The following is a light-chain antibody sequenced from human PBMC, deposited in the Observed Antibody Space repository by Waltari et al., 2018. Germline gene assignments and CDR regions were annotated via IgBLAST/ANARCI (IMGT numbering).Light chain of an antibody. CDR2: DAS. J-gene: IGKJ4*01. V-gene: IGKV3-15*01. Sequence: EIVFTQSPATLSLSPGSRATLPCSASQSVSTYLAWYQQKPGQPPRLLISDASTRATVIPPRFSGSGSGTDFTLTISSLQSEDFAVYYCQQYNNWPLTFGGGTKVEIK. CDR1: QSVSTY. CDR3: QQYNNWPLT.